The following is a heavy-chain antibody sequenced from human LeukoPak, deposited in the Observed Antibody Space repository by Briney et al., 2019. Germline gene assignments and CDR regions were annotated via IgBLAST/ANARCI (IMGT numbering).Heavy chain of an antibody. V-gene: IGHV3-7*01. CDR3: GRGRTATYNIYVDF. J-gene: IGHJ4*02. CDR1: GFTFNNYW. Sequence: PGGSLRLSCAASGFTFNNYWMTWVRQAPGKTLEWVANINQDGSEKYYVDSVKGRFTISRDNAKNSLYLQMNSLRAEETAVFYCGRGRTATYNIYVDFWGQGTLVTVSS. D-gene: IGHD2/OR15-2a*01. CDR2: INQDGSEK.